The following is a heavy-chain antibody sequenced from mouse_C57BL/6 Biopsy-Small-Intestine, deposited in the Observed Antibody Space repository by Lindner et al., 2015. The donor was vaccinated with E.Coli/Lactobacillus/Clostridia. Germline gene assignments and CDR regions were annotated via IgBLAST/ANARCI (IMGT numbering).Heavy chain of an antibody. V-gene: IGHV1-84*02. CDR2: MNPNSANT. CDR1: GYTFTNYD. Sequence: SVKVSCKASGYTFTNYDINWVRQATGQGLEWMGWMNPNSANTGYAQKFQGRVTMTRDTSITTAYMELSSLTSEDTAVYYCTRDYYYDSGGYFNFDYWGQGTLVTVSS. CDR3: TRDYYYDSGGYFNFDY. J-gene: IGHJ4*01. D-gene: IGHD1-1*02.